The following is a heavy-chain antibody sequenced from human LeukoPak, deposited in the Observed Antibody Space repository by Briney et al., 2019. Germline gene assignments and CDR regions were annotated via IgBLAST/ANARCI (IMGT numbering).Heavy chain of an antibody. CDR3: TTGRPVGIVPAAGDFH. V-gene: IGHV3-15*01. Sequence: GGSLRLSCAASGFTFSNAWMSWVRQAPGKGLEWVGRIKSKTDGRTTDYAAPVKGRFTISRDDSKNTLYLQMNSLKTEDTAVYYCTTGRPVGIVPAAGDFHWGQGTLVTVSS. CDR1: GFTFSNAW. J-gene: IGHJ4*02. CDR2: IKSKTDGRTT. D-gene: IGHD2-2*01.